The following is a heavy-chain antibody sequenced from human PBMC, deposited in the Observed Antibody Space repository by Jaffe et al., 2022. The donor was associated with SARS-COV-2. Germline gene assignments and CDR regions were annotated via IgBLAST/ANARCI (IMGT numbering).Heavy chain of an antibody. CDR1: GGSISSYY. D-gene: IGHD2-15*01. V-gene: IGHV4-59*01. CDR3: AGGYCSGGSCYADRKYYGMDV. Sequence: QVQLQESGPGLVKPSETLSLTCTVSGGSISSYYWSWIRQPPGKGLEWIGYIYYSGSTNYNPSLKSRVTISVDTSKNQFSLKLSSVTAADTAVYYCAGGYCSGGSCYADRKYYGMDVWGQGTTVTVSS. J-gene: IGHJ6*02. CDR2: IYYSGST.